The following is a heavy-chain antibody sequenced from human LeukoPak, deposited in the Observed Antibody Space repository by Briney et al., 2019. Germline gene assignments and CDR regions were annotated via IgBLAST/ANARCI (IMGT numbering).Heavy chain of an antibody. D-gene: IGHD3-22*01. V-gene: IGHV1-2*02. J-gene: IGHJ4*02. CDR2: INPNSGGT. CDR3: ARDGWYYDSSGYSNY. Sequence: GASVKVSCKASGYTFTSYGISWVRQAPGQGLEWMGWINPNSGGTNYAQKFQGRVTMTRDTSISTAYMELSRLRSDDTAVYYCARDGWYYDSSGYSNYWGQGTLVTVSS. CDR1: GYTFTSYG.